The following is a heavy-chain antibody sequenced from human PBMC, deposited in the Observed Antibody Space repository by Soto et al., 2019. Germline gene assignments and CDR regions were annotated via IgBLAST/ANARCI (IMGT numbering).Heavy chain of an antibody. CDR3: ATRTITGTTPYYYGMDV. V-gene: IGHV1-24*01. CDR1: GYTLTELS. Sequence: ASVKVSCKVSGYTLTELSMHWVRQAPGKGLEWMGGFDPEDGETIYAQKFQGRVTMTEGTSTDTAYMELSSLRSEDTAVYYCATRTITGTTPYYYGMDVWGQGTTVTVSS. CDR2: FDPEDGET. J-gene: IGHJ6*02. D-gene: IGHD1-20*01.